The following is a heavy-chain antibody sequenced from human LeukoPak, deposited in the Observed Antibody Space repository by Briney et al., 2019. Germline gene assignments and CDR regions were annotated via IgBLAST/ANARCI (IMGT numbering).Heavy chain of an antibody. CDR3: ARPAVDTAMVSAYYYYGMDV. CDR2: ISSSSSYI. Sequence: GGSLSLSCAASGFTFSSYSMNWVRQAPGKGLEWVSSISSSSSYIYYADSVKGRFTISRDNSKNTLYLQMNSLRAEDTAVYYCARPAVDTAMVSAYYYYGMDVWGQGTTVTVSS. V-gene: IGHV3-21*01. J-gene: IGHJ6*02. D-gene: IGHD5-18*01. CDR1: GFTFSSYS.